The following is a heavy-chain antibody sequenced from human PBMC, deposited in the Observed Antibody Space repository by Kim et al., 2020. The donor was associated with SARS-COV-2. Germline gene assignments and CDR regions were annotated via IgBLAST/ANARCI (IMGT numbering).Heavy chain of an antibody. D-gene: IGHD5-12*01. CDR3: AKTGWLRGYFDL. J-gene: IGHJ2*01. V-gene: IGHV3-53*04. Sequence: TYKRDSEKGRSTITEHKSKSALYLQMNSLGAEDTAVYYCAKTGWLRGYFDLWGRGTLVTVSS. CDR2: T.